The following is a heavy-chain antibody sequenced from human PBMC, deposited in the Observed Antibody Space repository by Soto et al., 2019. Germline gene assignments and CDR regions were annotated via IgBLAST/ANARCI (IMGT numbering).Heavy chain of an antibody. CDR1: GYTFTSYA. CDR3: ARSIVVVTAADY. CDR2: INAGNGNT. Sequence: QVQLVQSGAEVKKPGASVKVSCKASGYTFTSYAMHWVRQAPGQSLEWMGWINAGNGNTKYSQKVQGRVTITRDTAASTSYMELSSLRSEDTAVYYCARSIVVVTAADYWGQGTLVTVSS. D-gene: IGHD2-21*02. V-gene: IGHV1-3*01. J-gene: IGHJ4*02.